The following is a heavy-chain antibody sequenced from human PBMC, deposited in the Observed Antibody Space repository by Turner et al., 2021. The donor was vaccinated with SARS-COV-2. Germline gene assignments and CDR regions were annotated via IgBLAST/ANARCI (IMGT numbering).Heavy chain of an antibody. J-gene: IGHJ6*02. Sequence: QLQLQESGPGLVKPSETLSLTCTVSGGSISSSSYYWGWIRHPPGNGLEWIGSIYYIGSTYYNPSLKSRVTISVDTSKNQFSLKLSSVTAADTAVYYCASPSVDFWSGSYYGMDVWGQGTTVTVSS. CDR2: IYYIGST. D-gene: IGHD3-3*01. CDR3: ASPSVDFWSGSYYGMDV. V-gene: IGHV4-39*01. CDR1: GGSISSSSYY.